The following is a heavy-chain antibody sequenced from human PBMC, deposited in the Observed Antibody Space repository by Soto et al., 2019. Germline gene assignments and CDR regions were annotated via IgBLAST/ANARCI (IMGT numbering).Heavy chain of an antibody. CDR2: INHSGST. V-gene: IGHV4-34*01. J-gene: IGHJ5*02. D-gene: IGHD3-3*01. Sequence: TLSLTCAVYGGSFSGYYWSWIRQPPGKGLEWIGEINHSGSTNYNPSLKSRVTISVDTSKNQFSLKLSSVTAADTAVYYCARTLYDFWSGYYGNWFDPWGQGTLVTVSS. CDR1: GGSFSGYY. CDR3: ARTLYDFWSGYYGNWFDP.